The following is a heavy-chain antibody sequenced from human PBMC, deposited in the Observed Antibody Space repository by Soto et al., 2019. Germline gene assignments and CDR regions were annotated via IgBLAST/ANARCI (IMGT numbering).Heavy chain of an antibody. CDR3: AKELRWNYDFWSGYTDRLSGYWYFDL. CDR2: ISGSGGST. CDR1: GFTFSSYA. Sequence: GGSLRLSCAASGFTFSSYAMSWVRQAPGKGLEWVSAISGSGGSTYYADSVKGRFTISRDNSKNTLYLQMNSLRAEDTAVYYCAKELRWNYDFWSGYTDRLSGYWYFDLWGRGTLVTVSS. D-gene: IGHD3-3*01. V-gene: IGHV3-23*01. J-gene: IGHJ2*01.